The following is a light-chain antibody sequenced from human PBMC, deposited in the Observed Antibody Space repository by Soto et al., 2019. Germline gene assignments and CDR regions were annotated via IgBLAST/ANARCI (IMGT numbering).Light chain of an antibody. CDR3: QHYNSYSEA. CDR1: QSVGSN. Sequence: EIVMAQSPATLSVSPGERATLSCRASQSVGSNLAWYQQKPGQAPRLLIYGASTRVTGIPARFSGSGSGTEFTLTISSLQPDDFATYYCQHYNSYSEAFGQGTKVDIK. CDR2: GAS. V-gene: IGKV3-15*01. J-gene: IGKJ1*01.